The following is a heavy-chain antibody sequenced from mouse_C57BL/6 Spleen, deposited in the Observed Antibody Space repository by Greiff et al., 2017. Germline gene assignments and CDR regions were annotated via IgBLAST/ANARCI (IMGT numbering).Heavy chain of an antibody. CDR2: IDPSDSET. CDR3: ARGGGNYDDY. V-gene: IGHV1-52*01. J-gene: IGHJ2*01. CDR1: GYTFTSYW. Sequence: QVQLKEPGAELVRPGSSVKLSCKASGYTFTSYWMHWVKQRPIQGLEWIGNIDPSDSETHYNQKFKDKATLTVDKSSSTAYMQLSSLTSEDSAVYYCARGGGNYDDYWGQGTTLTVSS.